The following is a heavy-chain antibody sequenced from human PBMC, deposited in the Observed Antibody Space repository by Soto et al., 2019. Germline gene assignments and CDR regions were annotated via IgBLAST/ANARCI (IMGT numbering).Heavy chain of an antibody. Sequence: GASVKVCCKASGYTFTGYYMHWVRQAPGQGLEWMGWINPNSGGTNYAQKFQGWVTMTRDTSISTAYMELSRLRSDDTAVYYCARGDSSGWYSVKMGQDDDAFDIWGQGTMVTVSS. V-gene: IGHV1-2*04. D-gene: IGHD6-19*01. CDR1: GYTFTGYY. CDR2: INPNSGGT. CDR3: ARGDSSGWYSVKMGQDDDAFDI. J-gene: IGHJ3*02.